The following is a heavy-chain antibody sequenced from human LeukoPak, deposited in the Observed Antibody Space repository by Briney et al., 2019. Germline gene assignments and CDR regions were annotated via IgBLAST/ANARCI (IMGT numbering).Heavy chain of an antibody. CDR2: IKQDGSEK. CDR1: GFTFSSYW. Sequence: QPGGSLRLSCAASGFTFSSYWMSWVPQAPGKGLEWVANIKQDGSEKHYVDSVKGRFTISRDNAKNSLYLQMNSLGAEDTAVYYCARDISSGWFWVYWGQGTLVTVSS. J-gene: IGHJ4*02. V-gene: IGHV3-7*01. CDR3: ARDISSGWFWVY. D-gene: IGHD6-19*01.